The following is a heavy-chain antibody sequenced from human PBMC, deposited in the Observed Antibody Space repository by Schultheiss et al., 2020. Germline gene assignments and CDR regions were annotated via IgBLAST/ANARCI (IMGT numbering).Heavy chain of an antibody. D-gene: IGHD6-19*01. CDR3: ARVVGGGWYVAP. Sequence: GSLRLSCAVYGGSFRGYYWSWIRQPPGKGLEWIGEINHSGSTNYNPSLKSRVTISIDTSKNQFSLKLSSVTAADTAVYYCARVVGGGWYVAPWGQGTLVTVSS. J-gene: IGHJ5*02. V-gene: IGHV4-34*01. CDR2: INHSGST. CDR1: GGSFRGYY.